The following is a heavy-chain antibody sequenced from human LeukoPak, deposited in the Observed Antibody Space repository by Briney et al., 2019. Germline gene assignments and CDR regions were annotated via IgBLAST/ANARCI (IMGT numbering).Heavy chain of an antibody. Sequence: ASVKVSCKASGGTFSSYAISWVRQAPGQGLEWMGGIIPIFGTANYAQKFQGRVTITADESTSTAYMELSSLRSEDTAVYYYARDRYCSSTSCYYHDAFDIWGQGTMVTVSS. V-gene: IGHV1-69*01. CDR3: ARDRYCSSTSCYYHDAFDI. J-gene: IGHJ3*02. CDR1: GGTFSSYA. CDR2: IIPIFGTA. D-gene: IGHD2-2*01.